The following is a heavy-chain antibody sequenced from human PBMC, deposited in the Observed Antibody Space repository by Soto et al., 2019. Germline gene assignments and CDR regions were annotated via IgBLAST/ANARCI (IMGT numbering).Heavy chain of an antibody. J-gene: IGHJ4*02. V-gene: IGHV4-34*01. CDR3: ARQTINSSSIDY. Sequence: QVQLQQWGAGLLKPSETLSLTCAVYGGSFSGYYWSWIRQPPGKGLEWIGEINHSGSTNYNPSLKSRVTISVDTSKNQFSLKLSSVTAADTAVYYCARQTINSSSIDYWGQGTLVAVSS. D-gene: IGHD6-6*01. CDR1: GGSFSGYY. CDR2: INHSGST.